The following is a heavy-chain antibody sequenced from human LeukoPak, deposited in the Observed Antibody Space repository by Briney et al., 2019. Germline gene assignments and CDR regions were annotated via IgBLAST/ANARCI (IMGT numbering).Heavy chain of an antibody. CDR1: GGFNTHYY. D-gene: IGHD3-22*01. J-gene: IGHJ4*02. CDR2: IYHSGST. Sequence: SETLSLTCSVSGGFNTHYYWSWIRQPPGKGLEWIGYIYHSGSTNYNPSLKSRVTISVDTSKNLFSLKLSSVTAADTAVYYCARGQWLPVFDFWGQGTLVTVSS. V-gene: IGHV4-59*01. CDR3: ARGQWLPVFDF.